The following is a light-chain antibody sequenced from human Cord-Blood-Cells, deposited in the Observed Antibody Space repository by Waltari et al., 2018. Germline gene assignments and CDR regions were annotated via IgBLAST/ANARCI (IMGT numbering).Light chain of an antibody. J-gene: IGKJ3*01. CDR3: QQYGSSPT. CDR1: QSVSSSY. V-gene: IGKV3-20*01. CDR2: GAS. Sequence: EIVLTQSPGTLSLSPGERATLSCRASQSVSSSYLAWYQQKPGQAPSLLIYGASSRATGIPDRFSGSGSGTDFTLTISRLEPEDLAVYYCQQYGSSPTFGPGTKVDIK.